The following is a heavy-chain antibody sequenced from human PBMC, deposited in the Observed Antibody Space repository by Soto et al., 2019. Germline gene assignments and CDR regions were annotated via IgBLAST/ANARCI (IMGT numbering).Heavy chain of an antibody. D-gene: IGHD3-22*01. V-gene: IGHV3-23*01. J-gene: IGHJ6*02. CDR3: ARRYYYDRSAHYGMDV. CDR1: GFTFDSYG. CDR2: ISASGGSR. Sequence: LRLSFAVSGFTFDSYGMSWVRQAPGRGLEWVSAISASGGSRYYADSVKGRFTISRDNSKNTLFLQMNSLSAEDTAVYYCARRYYYDRSAHYGMDVWGQATTRTVSS.